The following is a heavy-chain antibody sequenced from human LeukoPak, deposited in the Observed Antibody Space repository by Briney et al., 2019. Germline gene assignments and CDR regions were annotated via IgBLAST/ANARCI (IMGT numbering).Heavy chain of an antibody. D-gene: IGHD6-19*01. CDR1: GGSISSYY. CDR2: IYYSGST. J-gene: IGHJ6*03. CDR3: ARGSGWSHYYYYYMDV. Sequence: SETLSLTCTVSGGSISSYYWSWIRQPPGKGLEWIGYIYYSGSTNYNPSLKSRVTISVDTSKNQFSLKLSSVTAADTAVYYCARGSGWSHYYYYYMDVWGKGTTVTVSS. V-gene: IGHV4-59*01.